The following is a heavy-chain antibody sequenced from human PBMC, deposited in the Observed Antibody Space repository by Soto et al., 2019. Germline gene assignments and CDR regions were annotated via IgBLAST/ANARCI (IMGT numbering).Heavy chain of an antibody. CDR3: ARRTPGGSETYYNSWLDP. D-gene: IGHD3-10*01. Sequence: PSETLSLTCAVYGGSFSGYSWTWIRQPPGRGLEWIGEINHSITTNYNPSLKSRVTISVDTSKNQFSLKLSSVTAADTAVYYCARRTPGGSETYYNSWLDPWGQGTLVTAPQ. V-gene: IGHV4-34*01. CDR1: GGSFSGYS. J-gene: IGHJ5*02. CDR2: INHSITT.